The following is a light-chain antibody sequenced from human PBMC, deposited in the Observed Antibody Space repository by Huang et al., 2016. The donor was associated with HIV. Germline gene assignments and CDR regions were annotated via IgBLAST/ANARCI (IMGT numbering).Light chain of an antibody. Sequence: EIVMTQSPATLSVSPGERATLSCRASQSVSTNLAWYQQKAGQAPRLLRYGTSTRATGVPARVRGSGSGTEFTLTISSLQSEDFAVYYCQQYNNWPPLTFGGGTRVEIK. CDR2: GTS. CDR3: QQYNNWPPLT. V-gene: IGKV3-15*01. J-gene: IGKJ4*01. CDR1: QSVSTN.